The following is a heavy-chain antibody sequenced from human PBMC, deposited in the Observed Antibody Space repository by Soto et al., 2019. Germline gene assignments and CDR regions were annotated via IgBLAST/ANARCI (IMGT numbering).Heavy chain of an antibody. J-gene: IGHJ4*01. CDR3: ARASGIAAAGTIDY. Sequence: PSETLSLTCTVSGGSISSSSYYWGWIRQPPGKGLEWIGSIYYSGSTYYNPSLKSRVTISVDTSKNQFSLKLSSVTAADTAVYNCARASGIAAAGTIDYWGHGTLVTV. CDR2: IYYSGST. V-gene: IGHV4-39*01. D-gene: IGHD6-13*01. CDR1: GGSISSSSYY.